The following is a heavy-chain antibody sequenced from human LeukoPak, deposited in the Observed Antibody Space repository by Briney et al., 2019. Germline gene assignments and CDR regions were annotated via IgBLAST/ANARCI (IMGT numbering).Heavy chain of an antibody. D-gene: IGHD3-22*01. J-gene: IGHJ4*02. CDR3: AKYDYYDSSGYPFDY. V-gene: IGHV3-23*01. CDR2: ISGSGGST. CDR1: GFTFGDYA. Sequence: GGSLRLSCTASGFTFGDYAMSWFRQAPGKGLEWVSAISGSGGSTYYADSVKGRFTISRDNSKNTLYLQMNSLRAEDTAVYYCAKYDYYDSSGYPFDYWGQGTLVTVSS.